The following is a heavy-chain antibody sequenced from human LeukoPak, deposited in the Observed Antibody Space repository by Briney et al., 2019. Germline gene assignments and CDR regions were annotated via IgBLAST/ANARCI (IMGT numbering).Heavy chain of an antibody. V-gene: IGHV3-7*01. Sequence: GGSLRLSCAASGFSFSDYWMDWVRQAPGKGLEWVANIKQDGSEKYYVDSVKGRFTISRDNAKNSLYLQMNSLRAEDTAVYFCAGGSGWVTDSWGQGTLVTVSA. D-gene: IGHD6-19*01. CDR2: IKQDGSEK. J-gene: IGHJ4*02. CDR3: AGGSGWVTDS. CDR1: GFSFSDYW.